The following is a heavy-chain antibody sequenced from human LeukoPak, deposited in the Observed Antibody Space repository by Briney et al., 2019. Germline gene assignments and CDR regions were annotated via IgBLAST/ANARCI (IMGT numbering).Heavy chain of an antibody. Sequence: GGSLRLSCAASGFTFSSYGMHWVRQAPGKGLEWVAFIRYDGRNKYYADSVKGRFTISRDNSKNTLYLQMNSLRAEDTAVYYCAKDNQPLLWVLSKLDWYWGQGTLVTVSS. CDR2: IRYDGRNK. D-gene: IGHD2-2*01. CDR1: GFTFSSYG. J-gene: IGHJ4*02. CDR3: AKDNQPLLWVLSKLDWY. V-gene: IGHV3-30*02.